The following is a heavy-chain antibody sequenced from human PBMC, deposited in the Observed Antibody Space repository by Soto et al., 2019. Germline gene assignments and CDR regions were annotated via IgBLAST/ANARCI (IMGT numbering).Heavy chain of an antibody. Sequence: GGSLRLSCAASGFTFSNAWMSWVRQAPGKGLEWVGRIKSKTDGGTTDYAAPVKGRFTISRDDSKNTLYLQMNSLKTEDTAVYYCTTGVPIVVVPAVDYWGQGTLVTVSS. CDR1: GFTFSNAW. J-gene: IGHJ4*02. CDR3: TTGVPIVVVPAVDY. V-gene: IGHV3-15*01. CDR2: IKSKTDGGTT. D-gene: IGHD2-2*01.